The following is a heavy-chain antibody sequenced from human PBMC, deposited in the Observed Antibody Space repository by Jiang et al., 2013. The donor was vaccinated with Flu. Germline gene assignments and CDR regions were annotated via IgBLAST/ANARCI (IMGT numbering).Heavy chain of an antibody. CDR3: AKHQIGMGQWLVELDF. CDR2: VTAGGVNT. CDR1: GFTFGNHA. V-gene: IGHV3-23*01. D-gene: IGHD6-19*01. Sequence: GLVQPGGSLRLSCAASGFTFGNHAMSWVRQAPGKGLEWVSGVTAGGVNTYYAASVKGRFTLSRDTSKNTLFLQMNSLRVEDTAVYYCAKHQIGMGQWLVELDFWGQGTLVTVSS. J-gene: IGHJ4*02.